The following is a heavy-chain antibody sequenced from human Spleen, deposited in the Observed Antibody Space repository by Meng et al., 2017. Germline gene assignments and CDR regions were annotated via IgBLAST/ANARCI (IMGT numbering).Heavy chain of an antibody. V-gene: IGHV5-51*01. Sequence: GGSLRLSCKGSGYSFTSYWIGWVRQMPGKGLEWMGIIYPGDSDTRYIPSFQGQVTISADKSISTAYLQWSSLKASDTAMYYCARLRTNYYDSSGYYYDAFDIWGQGTMVTVSS. J-gene: IGHJ3*02. D-gene: IGHD3-22*01. CDR2: IYPGDSDT. CDR3: ARLRTNYYDSSGYYYDAFDI. CDR1: GYSFTSYW.